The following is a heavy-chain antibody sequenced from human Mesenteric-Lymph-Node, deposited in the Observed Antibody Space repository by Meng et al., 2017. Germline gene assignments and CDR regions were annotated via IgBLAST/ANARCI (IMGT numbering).Heavy chain of an antibody. CDR3: TNDRLIH. CDR1: GFTFTDHW. Sequence: EVRVVESGGGLGQPGGSLRLACAGSGFTFTDHWMHWVRQGPGKGLVWVSRINPDGSDPTYADSVKGRFTISRDNAKNTVYLQMNSLRAEDTAVYYCTNDRLIHWGQGALVTVSS. D-gene: IGHD1-1*01. V-gene: IGHV3-74*02. J-gene: IGHJ1*01. CDR2: INPDGSDP.